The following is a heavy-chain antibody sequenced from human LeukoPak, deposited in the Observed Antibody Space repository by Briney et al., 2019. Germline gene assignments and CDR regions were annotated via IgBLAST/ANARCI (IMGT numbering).Heavy chain of an antibody. CDR1: GGSISSGDCC. V-gene: IGHV4-30-4*08. J-gene: IGHJ4*02. Sequence: SETLSLTCTVSGGSISSGDCCWSWIRQPPGKGRKWNGYINYSGSTYSTPSLKSRVTISVGKSKNQSSLKLSSVTAADTAVYYCARLEVSSTSFFDYWGQGTLVTVSS. D-gene: IGHD2-2*01. CDR3: ARLEVSSTSFFDY. CDR2: INYSGST.